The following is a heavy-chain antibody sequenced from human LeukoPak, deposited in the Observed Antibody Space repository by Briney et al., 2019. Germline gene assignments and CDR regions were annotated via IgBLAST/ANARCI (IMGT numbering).Heavy chain of an antibody. CDR3: AKDLGGYSYGR. D-gene: IGHD5-18*01. J-gene: IGHJ4*02. Sequence: GGSLRLSCAASGFTFRSYAMTWVRQAPGKGLEWVSVISGSGGSTYYVDSVKGRFTISRDNSKNTLYLQMNSLRAEDTAVYYCAKDLGGYSYGRWGQGTLVTVSS. CDR1: GFTFRSYA. CDR2: ISGSGGST. V-gene: IGHV3-23*01.